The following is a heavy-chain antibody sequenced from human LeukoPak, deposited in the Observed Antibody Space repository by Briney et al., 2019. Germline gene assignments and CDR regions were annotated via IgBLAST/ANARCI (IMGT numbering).Heavy chain of an antibody. CDR1: GGTFSSYA. D-gene: IGHD4-17*01. J-gene: IGHJ6*02. CDR3: ARERTTVRYYYYYYGMDV. Sequence: SVKVSCKASGGTFSSYAISWVRQAPGQGLEWMGRIIPILGIANYAQKFQGRVTITADKSTSTAYMELSSLRSEDTAVYYCARERTTVRYYYYYYGMDVWGQGTTVTVSS. CDR2: IIPILGIA. V-gene: IGHV1-69*04.